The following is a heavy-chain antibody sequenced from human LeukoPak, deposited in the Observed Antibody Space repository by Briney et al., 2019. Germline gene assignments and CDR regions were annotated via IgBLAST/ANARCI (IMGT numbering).Heavy chain of an antibody. CDR2: IIPIFGTA. CDR3: ARGPPNWGYDY. V-gene: IGHV1-69*05. J-gene: IGHJ4*02. D-gene: IGHD7-27*01. Sequence: SVTVSCKASGGTFSSYAISWVRQAPGQGLEWMGGIIPIFGTANYAQKFQDRVTMTRNTSISTAYMELSSLRSDDTAVYYCARGPPNWGYDYWGPGTLVTVSS. CDR1: GGTFSSYA.